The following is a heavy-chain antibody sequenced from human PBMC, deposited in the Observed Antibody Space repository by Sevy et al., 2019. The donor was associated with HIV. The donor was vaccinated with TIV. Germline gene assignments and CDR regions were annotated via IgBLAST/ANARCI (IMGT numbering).Heavy chain of an antibody. CDR1: GFTFSSYA. CDR3: ARDQHDYAGNIRTGWFDP. J-gene: IGHJ5*02. D-gene: IGHD4-17*01. Sequence: GGSRRLSCPASGFTFSSYAMHWVRQAPGKGLEWVAIISYDGSNKYYADSVKGRFTISRDNSKNTLYLQMSSLRAEDTAMYYCARDQHDYAGNIRTGWFDPWGQGILVTVSS. V-gene: IGHV3-30-3*01. CDR2: ISYDGSNK.